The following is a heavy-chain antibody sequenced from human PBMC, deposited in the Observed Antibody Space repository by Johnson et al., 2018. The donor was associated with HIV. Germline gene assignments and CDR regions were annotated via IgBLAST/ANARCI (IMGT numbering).Heavy chain of an antibody. V-gene: IGHV3-30*04. CDR2: ISYDGSNK. J-gene: IGHJ3*02. CDR1: GFTFSSYA. CDR3: ARAERSSSGVDAFDI. D-gene: IGHD6-6*01. Sequence: QVQLVESGGGVVQPGRSLRLSCAASGFTFSSYAMHWVRQAPGKGLEWAAVISYDGSNKYYADSVKGRFTISRDNSKNTLYLQMNSLRAEDTAVYYCARAERSSSGVDAFDIWGQGTMVTVSS.